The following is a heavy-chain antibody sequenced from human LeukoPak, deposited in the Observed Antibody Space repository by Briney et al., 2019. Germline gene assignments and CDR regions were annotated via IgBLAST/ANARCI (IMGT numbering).Heavy chain of an antibody. D-gene: IGHD1-14*01. Sequence: PGGSLRLSCAASGFTFSSYAMTWVRQAPGKGLQWVSGITSSGGSTYYAGSVKGRFTISRDNSKNTLYLQMDSLRAEDTAVYYCAKGPPSPGPLGRYYFDNWGQGTLVAVSS. V-gene: IGHV3-23*01. CDR3: AKGPPSPGPLGRYYFDN. CDR2: ITSSGGST. J-gene: IGHJ4*02. CDR1: GFTFSSYA.